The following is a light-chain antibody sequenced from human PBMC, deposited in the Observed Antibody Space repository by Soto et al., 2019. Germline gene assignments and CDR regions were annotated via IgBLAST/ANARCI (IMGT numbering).Light chain of an antibody. CDR3: QQHYNVPLT. CDR1: LGIGNA. V-gene: IGKV1-27*01. CDR2: AAS. Sequence: DIQMTQSPSALSSSLGDRFTITCRPSLGIGNALAWYQHKPGKVPKLLIYAASTLQSGVPSRFSGSGSGTDFALTISSLQPEDVAVYYCQQHYNVPLTFGGGTKVDIK. J-gene: IGKJ4*01.